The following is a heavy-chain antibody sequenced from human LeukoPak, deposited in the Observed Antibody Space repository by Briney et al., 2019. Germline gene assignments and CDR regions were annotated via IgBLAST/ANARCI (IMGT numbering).Heavy chain of an antibody. CDR3: ARDDSAGAWELLWDY. D-gene: IGHD1-26*01. V-gene: IGHV3-48*02. J-gene: IGHJ4*02. CDR2: ISLDSSTM. CDR1: GFSFSSYS. Sequence: GGSLRLSCAASGFSFSSYSMNWVRQAPGKGLEWVSYISLDSSTMYYADSVKGRFTISRDNAKNSLYLQMNSLRDDDTAVYYCARDDSAGAWELLWDYWGQGTLVTVSS.